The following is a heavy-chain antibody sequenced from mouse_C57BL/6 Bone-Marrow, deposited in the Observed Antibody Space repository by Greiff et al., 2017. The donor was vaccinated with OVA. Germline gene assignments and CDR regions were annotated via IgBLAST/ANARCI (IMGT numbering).Heavy chain of an antibody. J-gene: IGHJ2*01. CDR1: GYTFTSYG. V-gene: IGHV1-81*01. CDR3: ARYTPFFDY. Sequence: VHLVESGAELARPGASVKLSCKASGYTFTSYGISWVKQRTGQGLEWIGEIYPRSGNTYYNEKFKGKATLTADKSSSTAYMELRSLTSEDSAVYFCARYTPFFDYWGQGTTLTVSS. CDR2: IYPRSGNT.